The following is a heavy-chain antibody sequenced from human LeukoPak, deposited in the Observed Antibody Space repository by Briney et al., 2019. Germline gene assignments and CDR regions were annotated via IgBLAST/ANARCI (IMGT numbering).Heavy chain of an antibody. J-gene: IGHJ4*02. D-gene: IGHD4-23*01. CDR1: GFSFSTYS. Sequence: RPGGSLRLSCTASGFSFSTYSMTWVRQAPGKGLEWVAVISYDGSNRYYADSVKGRFTISRDNSKNTLYLQMNSLRAEDTAVYYCAKELRYYGGYDYWGQGTLVTVSS. V-gene: IGHV3-30*18. CDR2: ISYDGSNR. CDR3: AKELRYYGGYDY.